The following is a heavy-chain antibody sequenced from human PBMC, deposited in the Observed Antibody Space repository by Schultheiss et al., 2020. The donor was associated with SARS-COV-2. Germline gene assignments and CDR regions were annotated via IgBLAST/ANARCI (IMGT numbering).Heavy chain of an antibody. CDR3: ARRTVTDTNWFDP. V-gene: IGHV4-34*01. D-gene: IGHD4-11*01. J-gene: IGHJ5*02. CDR1: GGSISSYY. CDR2: INHSGST. Sequence: SETLSLTCTVSGGSISSYYWGWIRQPPGKGLEWIGEINHSGSTNYNPSLKSRVTISVDTSKNQFSLKLSSVTAADTALYYCARRTVTDTNWFDPWGQGTLVTVSS.